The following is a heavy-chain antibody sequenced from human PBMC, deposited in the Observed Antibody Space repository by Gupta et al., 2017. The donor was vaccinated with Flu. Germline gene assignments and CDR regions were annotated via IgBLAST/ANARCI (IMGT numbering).Heavy chain of an antibody. CDR3: ARRQRGYSSSWYPRTVGAFDI. CDR1: GYSFTSYW. Sequence: EVQLVQSGAEVKKHGESLKIACKGSGYSFTSYWIGWVRQMPGNGLEWVGIIYPGDSDTRYSPSFQGQVTISADKSISTAYRQWSSLKASDTAMYYCARRQRGYSSSWYPRTVGAFDIWGQGTMVTVSS. V-gene: IGHV5-51*01. J-gene: IGHJ3*02. CDR2: IYPGDSDT. D-gene: IGHD6-13*01.